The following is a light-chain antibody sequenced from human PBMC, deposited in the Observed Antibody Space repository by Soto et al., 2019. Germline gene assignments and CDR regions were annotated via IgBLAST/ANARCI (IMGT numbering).Light chain of an antibody. J-gene: IGKJ4*01. CDR3: QQSYSTPFT. Sequence: DIQMTQSPSSLSASVGDGVTITSRASQSINSKLNWYQQKPGKAPKDLIYASTLQSGVPSRFSDSGSGTDFTLTISSLQPEDFATYYCQQSYSTPFTFGGGTKVDIK. CDR1: QSINSK. V-gene: IGKV1-39*01. CDR2: AS.